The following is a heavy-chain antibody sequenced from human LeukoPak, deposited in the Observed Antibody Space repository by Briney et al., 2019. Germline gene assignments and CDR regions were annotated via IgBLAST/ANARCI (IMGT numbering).Heavy chain of an antibody. J-gene: IGHJ4*02. V-gene: IGHV4-30-2*01. CDR3: ARVEGWYFDY. D-gene: IGHD6-19*01. Sequence: SQTLSLTCAVSGGSISSGGYSWSWIRQPPGKGLEWIGYIHHSGSTYYNPSLKSRVTISVDRSKNQFSLKLSSVTAADTAVYYCARVEGWYFDYWGQGTLVTVSS. CDR2: IHHSGST. CDR1: GGSISSGGYS.